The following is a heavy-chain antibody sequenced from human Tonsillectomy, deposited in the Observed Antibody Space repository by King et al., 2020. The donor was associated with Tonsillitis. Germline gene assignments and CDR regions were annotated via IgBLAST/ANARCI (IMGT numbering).Heavy chain of an antibody. CDR2: IYTSGST. Sequence: MQLQESGPGLVKPSETLSLICSISGGSIRSYYWSWIRQPAGKGLEWIGRIYTSGSTNYNPSLKSRVTMSVDTSKNQFSLKLSSVTAADTAVYYCARGAIVVVPAAMALYYYGMDVWGQGTTVTVSS. CDR1: GGSIRSYY. J-gene: IGHJ6*02. CDR3: ARGAIVVVPAAMALYYYGMDV. D-gene: IGHD2-2*01. V-gene: IGHV4-4*07.